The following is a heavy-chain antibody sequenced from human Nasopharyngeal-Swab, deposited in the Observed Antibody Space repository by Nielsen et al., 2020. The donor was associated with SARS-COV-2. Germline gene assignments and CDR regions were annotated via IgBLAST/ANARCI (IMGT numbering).Heavy chain of an antibody. Sequence: SVKVSCKTSGGTFSSYGISWFRQATGQGLEWMGGIIPILPITNYAQKFQDRVTITADKSTSTAYMELSSLRSEDTAAYYCARGGWLRRDYYYSYYYMDVWGKGTMVTVSS. CDR1: GGTFSSYG. CDR3: ARGGWLRRDYYYSYYYMDV. CDR2: IIPILPIT. D-gene: IGHD5-24*01. V-gene: IGHV1-69*10. J-gene: IGHJ6*03.